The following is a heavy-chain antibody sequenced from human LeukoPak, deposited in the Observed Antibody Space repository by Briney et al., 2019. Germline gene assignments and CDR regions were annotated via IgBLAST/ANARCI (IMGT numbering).Heavy chain of an antibody. CDR1: GFTFSSYS. J-gene: IGHJ4*02. Sequence: GGSLRLSCAASGFTFSSYSMTWVRQAPGKGLEWVSSISSSSSYIYYADSVKGRFTISRDNAKNSLYLQMNSLRAEDTALYYCAKDIRAVVPAALDYWGQGTLVTVSS. D-gene: IGHD2-2*01. V-gene: IGHV3-21*04. CDR3: AKDIRAVVPAALDY. CDR2: ISSSSSYI.